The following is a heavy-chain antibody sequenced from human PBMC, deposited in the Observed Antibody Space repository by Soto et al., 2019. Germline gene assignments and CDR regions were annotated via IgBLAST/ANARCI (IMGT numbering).Heavy chain of an antibody. CDR1: GGSSSGYY. J-gene: IGHJ4*02. Sequence: KTSETLSLTCAVYGGSSSGYYWSWIRQPPGKGLEWIGEINHSGSTNYNPSLKSRVTISVDTSKNQFSLKLSSVTAADTAVYYCARVPPPADIVVVVPSRGYWGQGTLVTVSS. V-gene: IGHV4-34*01. CDR2: INHSGST. CDR3: ARVPPPADIVVVVPSRGY. D-gene: IGHD2-15*01.